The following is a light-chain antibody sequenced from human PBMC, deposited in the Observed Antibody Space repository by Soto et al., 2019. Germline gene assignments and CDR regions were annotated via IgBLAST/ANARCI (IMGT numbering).Light chain of an antibody. V-gene: IGLV1-44*01. CDR2: YDN. Sequence: SVLTQPPSASGTPGQRVTISCSGSNSNIGSNTVNWYQQLPGTAPKLLIYYDNLRPSGVPDRISGSKSGTSASLAISGLQSDDEADYYCAAWDDSLNGRVFGTGTQLTVL. J-gene: IGLJ1*01. CDR3: AAWDDSLNGRV. CDR1: NSNIGSNT.